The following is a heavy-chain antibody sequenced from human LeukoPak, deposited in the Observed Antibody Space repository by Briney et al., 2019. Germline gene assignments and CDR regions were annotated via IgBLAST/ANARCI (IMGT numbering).Heavy chain of an antibody. CDR3: ARDASFSMDV. CDR1: GFTFSSYA. J-gene: IGHJ6*02. D-gene: IGHD6-6*01. Sequence: PGGSLRLSCTVSGFTFSSYAMTWVRQAPGRGLEWVAFISFDASNKYFADSVKGRFSISRDDSKNTVDLEMNSLRLEDTAVYFCARDASFSMDVWGQGTAVTVSS. CDR2: ISFDASNK. V-gene: IGHV3-30-3*01.